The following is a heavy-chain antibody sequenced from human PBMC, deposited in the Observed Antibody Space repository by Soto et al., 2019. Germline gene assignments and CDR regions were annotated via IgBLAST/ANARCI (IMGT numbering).Heavy chain of an antibody. Sequence: QVQLVESGGGLVRPGGSLRLSCAASGFTFSDYYMSWIRQVPGKGLEWVAYISGTSDSIPYADSVKGRFTISRDNTKNSLYLQMNSLRVEDTAGYYCARVAVVTAAGTSDSWGQGTLGTVSS. CDR3: ARVAVVTAAGTSDS. J-gene: IGHJ4*02. D-gene: IGHD6-13*01. CDR1: GFTFSDYY. V-gene: IGHV3-11*06. CDR2: ISGTSDSI.